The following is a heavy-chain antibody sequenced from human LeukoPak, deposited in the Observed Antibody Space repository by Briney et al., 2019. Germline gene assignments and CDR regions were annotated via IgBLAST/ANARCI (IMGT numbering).Heavy chain of an antibody. J-gene: IGHJ4*02. CDR1: GFTFSSYA. V-gene: IGHV3-23*01. CDR2: ISGSGGST. Sequence: PGGSLRLSCAASGFTFSSYAMSWVRQAPGKGLEWVSAISGSGGSTYYADSVKGRFTISRDNSKNTLYLQMNSLGAEDMAVYYCAKDLTGYSSSYYFDYWGQGTLVTVPS. CDR3: AKDLTGYSSSYYFDY. D-gene: IGHD6-13*01.